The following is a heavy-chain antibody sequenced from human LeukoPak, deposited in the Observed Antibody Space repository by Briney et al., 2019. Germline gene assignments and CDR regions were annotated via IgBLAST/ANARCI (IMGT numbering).Heavy chain of an antibody. Sequence: SETLSLTCTVSGVSISSGGYYWSWIRQHPGKGLEWIGYIYYSGSTYYNPSLKSRVTISVDTSKNQFSLKLSSVTAADTAVYYCASGKEGLLLDFDYWGQGTLVTVSS. V-gene: IGHV4-31*03. J-gene: IGHJ4*02. CDR3: ASGKEGLLLDFDY. CDR2: IYYSGST. D-gene: IGHD2-15*01. CDR1: GVSISSGGYY.